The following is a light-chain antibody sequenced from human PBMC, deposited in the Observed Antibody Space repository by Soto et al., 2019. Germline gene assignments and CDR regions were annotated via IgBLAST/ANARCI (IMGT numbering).Light chain of an antibody. Sequence: QSALTQTASVSGSPGQSITISCTGTSSDVGTYNYVSWYQQHPGKAPKLMIYEVSNRPSGVSNRFSGSKSGNTASLTISGLQAEDEADYYCSSYTISSTWVFGGGTKLTVL. CDR3: SSYTISSTWV. J-gene: IGLJ3*02. V-gene: IGLV2-14*01. CDR1: SSDVGTYNY. CDR2: EVS.